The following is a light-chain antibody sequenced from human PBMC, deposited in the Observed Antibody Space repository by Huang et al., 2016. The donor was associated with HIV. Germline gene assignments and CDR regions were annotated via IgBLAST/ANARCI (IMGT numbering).Light chain of an antibody. CDR1: QSVGNY. V-gene: IGKV3-11*01. CDR2: DAS. CDR3: QQRSNWPTLD. Sequence: ETVLTQSPATLSLSPGERATLSCRASQSVGNYLAWYQQRPGQAPRLLIYDASTRATGIPARFSGSGSGTDFTLTISSLEPEDFAVYYCQQRSNWPTLDFGGGTKVEIK. J-gene: IGKJ4*01.